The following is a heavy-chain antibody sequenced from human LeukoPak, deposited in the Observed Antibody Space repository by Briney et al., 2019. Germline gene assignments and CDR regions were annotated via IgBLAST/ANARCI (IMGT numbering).Heavy chain of an antibody. D-gene: IGHD4-17*01. CDR1: GFTFSAFA. Sequence: GGSLRLSCAASGFTFSAFAMTWVRQTPEKGLEWVSSITGNHHSRYNTDSIQGRFTISRDNSKNTLYLQMNSLRADDTAIYYCTKDPDGDYVGAFAPWGQGTLVTVSS. J-gene: IGHJ5*02. CDR3: TKDPDGDYVGAFAP. V-gene: IGHV3-23*01. CDR2: ITGNHHSR.